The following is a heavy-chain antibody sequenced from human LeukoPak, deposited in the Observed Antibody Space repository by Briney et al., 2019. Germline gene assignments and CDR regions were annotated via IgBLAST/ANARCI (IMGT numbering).Heavy chain of an antibody. D-gene: IGHD6-13*01. CDR3: ARGFGSSWYYFDY. CDR2: IYTSGST. CDR1: GGSINNFY. Sequence: SETLSLTCTVSGGSINNFYWTWLRQPAGKGLEWIGRIYTSGSTNYNPSLESRVTMSLDTSKNQFSLKLRSVTAADTAVYYCARGFGSSWYYFDYWGQGTLVTVSS. J-gene: IGHJ4*02. V-gene: IGHV4-4*07.